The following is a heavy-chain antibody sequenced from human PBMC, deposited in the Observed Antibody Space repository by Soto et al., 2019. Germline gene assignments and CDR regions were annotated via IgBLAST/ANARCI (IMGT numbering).Heavy chain of an antibody. J-gene: IGHJ4*02. CDR3: ARGGCGGDCYSRFDY. D-gene: IGHD2-21*02. Sequence: QVQLVQSGAEVKKPGSSVKVSCKASGGTFSSYAISWVRQAPGQGLEWMGGIIPIFGTANYAQKFQGRVTIXXDXSXNTAYMELSSLRSEDTAVYYCARGGCGGDCYSRFDYWGQGTLVTVSS. CDR2: IIPIFGTA. V-gene: IGHV1-69*12. CDR1: GGTFSSYA.